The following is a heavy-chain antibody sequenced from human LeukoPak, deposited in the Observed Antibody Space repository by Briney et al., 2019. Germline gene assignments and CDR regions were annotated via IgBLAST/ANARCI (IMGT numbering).Heavy chain of an antibody. CDR3: ARGSWQNYFDY. Sequence: SSETLSLTCTVSGASINSDAYYWGWIRQPPGKGLEWIGYIYYSGSTNYNPSLKSRVTISVDTSKNQFSLKLSSVTAADTAVYYCARGSWQNYFDYWGQGTLVTVSS. CDR1: GASINSDAYY. CDR2: IYYSGST. V-gene: IGHV4-61*08. J-gene: IGHJ4*02. D-gene: IGHD6-13*01.